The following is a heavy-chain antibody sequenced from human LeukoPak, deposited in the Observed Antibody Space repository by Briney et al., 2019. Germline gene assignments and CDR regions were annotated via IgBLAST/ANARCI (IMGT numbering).Heavy chain of an antibody. CDR2: IYYSGST. V-gene: IGHV4-59*01. CDR1: GGSISSYY. J-gene: IGHJ4*02. CDR3: ARNAGPHTIFGVPYYFDY. D-gene: IGHD3-3*01. Sequence: SETLSLTCTVSGGSISSYYWSWIRQPPGKGLEWIGYIYYSGSTNYNPSLKSRVTISVDTSKNQFSLKLSSVTAADTAVYYCARNAGPHTIFGVPYYFDYWGQGTLVTVSS.